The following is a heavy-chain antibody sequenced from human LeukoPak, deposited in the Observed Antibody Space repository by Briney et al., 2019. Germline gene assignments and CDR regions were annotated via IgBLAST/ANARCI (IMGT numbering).Heavy chain of an antibody. V-gene: IGHV4-59*08. J-gene: IGHJ4*02. CDR3: ARHTTVVPPHYFDY. D-gene: IGHD4-23*01. CDR1: GGSISDY. CDR2: IYYSGST. Sequence: PSETLSLTCTVSGGSISDYWSWIRQPPGKGLEWIGYIYYSGSTNYNPPLKSRVTISLDTSKNQISLKLSSVTAADTAVYYCARHTTVVPPHYFDYWGQGTLVTVSS.